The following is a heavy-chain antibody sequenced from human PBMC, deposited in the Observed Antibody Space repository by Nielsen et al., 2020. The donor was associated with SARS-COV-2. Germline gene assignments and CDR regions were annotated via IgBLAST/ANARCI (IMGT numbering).Heavy chain of an antibody. CDR1: GFTFSGYS. CDR3: AKLALDYYYDSSGWDY. J-gene: IGHJ4*02. D-gene: IGHD3-22*01. Sequence: SLKISCAASGFTFSGYSMNWVRQAPGKGLEWVSGISWNSGSIGYADSVKGRFTISRDNAKNSLYLQMNSLRAEDTALYYCAKLALDYYYDSSGWDYWGQGTLVTVSS. CDR2: ISWNSGSI. V-gene: IGHV3-9*01.